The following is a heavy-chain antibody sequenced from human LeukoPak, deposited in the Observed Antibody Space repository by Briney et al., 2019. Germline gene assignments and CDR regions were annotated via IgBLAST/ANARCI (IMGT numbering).Heavy chain of an antibody. CDR2: INAGNGNT. Sequence: ASVKVSCKASGYTFTSYALQWGRQAPGQTLELMGWINAGNGNTKYSQNFQGRVTFTRDTSASTAYMELSSLRSEDTAVYYCARPIGYSSGGFDLWGRGTLVTVSS. D-gene: IGHD6-19*01. V-gene: IGHV1-3*01. CDR3: ARPIGYSSGGFDL. CDR1: GYTFTSYA. J-gene: IGHJ2*01.